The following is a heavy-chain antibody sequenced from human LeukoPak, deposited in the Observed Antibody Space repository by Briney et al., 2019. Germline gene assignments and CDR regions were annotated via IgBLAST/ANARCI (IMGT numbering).Heavy chain of an antibody. CDR3: ARDSYDILTGYPDP. D-gene: IGHD3-9*01. CDR2: ISAYNGNT. J-gene: IGHJ5*02. V-gene: IGHV1-18*01. CDR1: GYTFTSYG. Sequence: ASVKVSCKASGYTFTSYGISWVRQAPGQGLEWMGWISAYNGNTNYAQKLQGRVTMTTDTSTSTAYMELRSLRSDDTAVYYCARDSYDILTGYPDPWGQGTLVTVSS.